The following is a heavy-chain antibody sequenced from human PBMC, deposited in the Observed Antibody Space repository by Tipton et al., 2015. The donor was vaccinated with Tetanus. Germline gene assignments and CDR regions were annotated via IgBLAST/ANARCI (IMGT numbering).Heavy chain of an antibody. J-gene: IGHJ3*02. CDR1: GFTFDDYA. CDR3: AKSFGSSWYLDGFDI. Sequence: SLRLSCAASGFTFDDYAMHWVRQVPGTGLEWVGGISWNSGSGGYAESVRGRFTISRDSTTNSLYLQMNSLSPDDTAFYYCAKSFGSSWYLDGFDIWGQGTLVTVSP. V-gene: IGHV3-9*01. CDR2: ISWNSGSG. D-gene: IGHD6-13*01.